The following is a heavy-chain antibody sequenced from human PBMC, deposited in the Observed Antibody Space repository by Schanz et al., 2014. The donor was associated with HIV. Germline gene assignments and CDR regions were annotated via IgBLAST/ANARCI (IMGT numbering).Heavy chain of an antibody. CDR3: ARDLRGHFDY. Sequence: QVQLVESGGGVVQPGRSLRLSCAVSGFTFSNYAMHWVRQAPGKGLEWVAVISYDGSNKYYADSVKGRSTISRDNSKNTLYLQMNSLRREDSALYFCARDLRGHFDYWSRGTLVAVSS. D-gene: IGHD3-10*01. J-gene: IGHJ4*02. CDR1: GFTFSNYA. V-gene: IGHV3-30-3*01. CDR2: ISYDGSNK.